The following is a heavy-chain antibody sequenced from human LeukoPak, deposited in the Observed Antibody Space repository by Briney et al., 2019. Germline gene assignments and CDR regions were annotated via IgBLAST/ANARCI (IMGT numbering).Heavy chain of an antibody. CDR3: ARFQQISIFGTDAFDI. V-gene: IGHV4-59*11. D-gene: IGHD3-3*01. Sequence: SETLSLTCSVSDDSISNHYWNWIRQSPGKGLEWIGYFFYNVTPNYNPSLKSRVTISVDMSKNQFSLKLSSVTAADTAVYFCARFQQISIFGTDAFDIWGQGTMVTVSS. CDR1: DDSISNHY. J-gene: IGHJ3*02. CDR2: FFYNVTP.